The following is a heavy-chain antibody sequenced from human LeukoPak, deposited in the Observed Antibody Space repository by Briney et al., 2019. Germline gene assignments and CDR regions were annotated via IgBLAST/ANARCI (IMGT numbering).Heavy chain of an antibody. CDR3: ARVASIAARHPDY. V-gene: IGHV1-2*02. J-gene: IGHJ4*02. CDR2: INPNSGGT. CDR1: GYTFTGYY. D-gene: IGHD6-6*01. Sequence: ASVNVSCKASGYTFTGYYMHWVRQAPGQGLEWKGWINPNSGGTNYAQKFQGRVTMTRDTSISTAYMELSRLRSDDTAVYYCARVASIAARHPDYWGQGTLVTVSS.